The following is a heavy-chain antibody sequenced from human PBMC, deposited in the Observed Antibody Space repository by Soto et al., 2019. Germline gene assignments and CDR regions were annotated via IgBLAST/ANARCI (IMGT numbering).Heavy chain of an antibody. CDR1: GYTFTSYG. Sequence: ASAMVSCKASGYTFTSYGISWVRQAPRQGLEWMGWISAYNGNTNYAQKLQGRVTMTTDTSTSTAYMELRSLRSDDTAVYYCAAPLTYYYGSGSYFPSENAFDIWGQGTMVTVSS. CDR2: ISAYNGNT. CDR3: AAPLTYYYGSGSYFPSENAFDI. D-gene: IGHD3-10*01. V-gene: IGHV1-18*01. J-gene: IGHJ3*02.